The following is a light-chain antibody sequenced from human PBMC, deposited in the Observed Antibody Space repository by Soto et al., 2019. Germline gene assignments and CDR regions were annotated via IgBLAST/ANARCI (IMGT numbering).Light chain of an antibody. V-gene: IGKV3-15*01. CDR3: QQYNHLYT. Sequence: EILLTQSPDTLSVSPGERATLSCRASQSIATTLAWYQHRPGQPPRLLMYGASTRATGVPDRFSGSGSGTEFTLTISSLQSEAFAVYYCQQYNHLYTFGQGTKLEIK. CDR2: GAS. J-gene: IGKJ2*01. CDR1: QSIATT.